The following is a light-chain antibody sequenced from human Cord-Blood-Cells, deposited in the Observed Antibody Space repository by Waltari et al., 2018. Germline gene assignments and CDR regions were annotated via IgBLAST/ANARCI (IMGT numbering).Light chain of an antibody. V-gene: IGKV1-9*01. Sequence: DIQFTQSPSFLSASVGDRVTLTCRASQGISSYLAWYQQKPGKAPKLLIYAASTLQSGVPSRFSGSGSGTEFTLTISSLQPEDFATYYCQQLNSYPITFGQGTRLEIK. CDR2: AAS. CDR3: QQLNSYPIT. CDR1: QGISSY. J-gene: IGKJ5*01.